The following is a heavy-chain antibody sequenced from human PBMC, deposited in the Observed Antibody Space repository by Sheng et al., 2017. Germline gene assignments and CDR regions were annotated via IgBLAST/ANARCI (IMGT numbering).Heavy chain of an antibody. CDR3: ARGSPELILDF. CDR2: SYQSDRT. CDR1: GGSINSDGYS. D-gene: IGHD2-15*01. V-gene: IGHV4-30-2*06. J-gene: IGHJ4*02. Sequence: QLQLQESGSGLVKPSQTLSLTCAVSGGSINSDGYSWSWIRQSPEKGLEWIGYSYQSDRTHYNPSLKTRVTISVDRSKSQFSLKLSSVTAADTAVYYCARGSPELILDFWGQGTLVTVSA.